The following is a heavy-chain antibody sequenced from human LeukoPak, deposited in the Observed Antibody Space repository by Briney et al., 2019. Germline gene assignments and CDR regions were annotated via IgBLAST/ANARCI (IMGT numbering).Heavy chain of an antibody. Sequence: SETLSLTCSLSGGSIHSYYWSWIRQPPGKGLEWIGYIYYSGSTNYNPSLKSRVTISVDTSKDQFSLKLSSVTAADTAVYYCARVGIAASGVEYFQHWGQGTLVTVCS. CDR3: ARVGIAASGVEYFQH. J-gene: IGHJ1*01. CDR2: IYYSGST. D-gene: IGHD6-13*01. V-gene: IGHV4-59*01. CDR1: GGSIHSYY.